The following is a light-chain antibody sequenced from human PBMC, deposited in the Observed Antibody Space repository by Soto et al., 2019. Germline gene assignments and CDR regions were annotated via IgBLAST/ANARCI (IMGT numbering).Light chain of an antibody. CDR2: GTS. Sequence: EIVLTQSPGTLSLSPGERATLSCRASQSVPRSYLAWYQQKPGQAPRLLIYGTSSRATGIPDRISGSGSGTDFTLTISRLEPEDFAVFYCQQYNNWPPLTFGGGTKVEIK. J-gene: IGKJ4*01. CDR3: QQYNNWPPLT. CDR1: QSVPRSY. V-gene: IGKV3-20*01.